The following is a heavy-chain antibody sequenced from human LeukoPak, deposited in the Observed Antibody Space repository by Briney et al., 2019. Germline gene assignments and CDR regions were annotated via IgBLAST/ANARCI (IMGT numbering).Heavy chain of an antibody. V-gene: IGHV1-3*01. Sequence: ASVKVSCKASGYTFTSYAMHWVRQAPKQRLEWMGWINAGNGNTKYSQKFQGRVTITRDTSASTAYMELSSLRSEDTAVYYCARVGIVVVSIPDYWGQGTLVTVSS. CDR2: INAGNGNT. D-gene: IGHD3-22*01. CDR3: ARVGIVVVSIPDY. J-gene: IGHJ4*02. CDR1: GYTFTSYA.